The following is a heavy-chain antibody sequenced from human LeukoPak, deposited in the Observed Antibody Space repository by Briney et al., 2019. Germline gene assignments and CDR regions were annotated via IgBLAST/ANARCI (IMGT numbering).Heavy chain of an antibody. CDR2: IYPYDPDT. J-gene: IGHJ5*02. D-gene: IGHD3-10*01. Sequence: GGSLKISCKTSGYSFTTYWIGWVRQMPGTGLEWVGAIYPYDPDTRYSPSLPYQVVISADRSIRTAYLQWNTLKTSDTAMYYCVRQRGASGTINHFDPWGQGTLVTVSS. CDR1: GYSFTTYW. CDR3: VRQRGASGTINHFDP. V-gene: IGHV5-51*01.